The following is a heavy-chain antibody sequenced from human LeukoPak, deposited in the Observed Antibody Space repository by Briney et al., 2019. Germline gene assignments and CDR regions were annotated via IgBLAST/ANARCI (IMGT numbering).Heavy chain of an antibody. J-gene: IGHJ4*02. CDR3: ARHAHSYDYGDYYFDY. D-gene: IGHD4-17*01. CDR1: GGSISSYY. V-gene: IGHV4-59*08. Sequence: PSETLSLTCTVSGGSISSYYWSWIRQPPGKGLEWIGYTYYSGSTNYNPSPKSRVTISVDTSKNQFSLKLSSVTAADTAVYYCARHAHSYDYGDYYFDYWGQGTLVTVSS. CDR2: TYYSGST.